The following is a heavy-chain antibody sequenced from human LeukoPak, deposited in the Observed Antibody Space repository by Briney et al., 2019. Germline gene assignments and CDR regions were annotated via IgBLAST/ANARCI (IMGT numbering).Heavy chain of an antibody. J-gene: IGHJ5*02. CDR3: VKASSSSPQYNWFDA. V-gene: IGHV3-23*01. CDR2: VSGTGGRT. Sequence: GGSLRLPCAASGFTFSTYAMSWVRQAPGKGLEWVSVVSGTGGRTYYADSVKGRFTISRDNSKNTPYLQMNSLRAEDTALYYCVKASSSSPQYNWFDAWGQGTLVTVSS. CDR1: GFTFSTYA. D-gene: IGHD6-6*01.